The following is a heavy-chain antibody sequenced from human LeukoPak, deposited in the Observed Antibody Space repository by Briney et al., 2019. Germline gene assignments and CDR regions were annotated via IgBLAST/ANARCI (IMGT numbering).Heavy chain of an antibody. V-gene: IGHV3-11*01. CDR2: ISSSGTMI. Sequence: GGSLRLSCAASGITFSDYYMTWIRQAPGKGLEWVSYISSSGTMINYADSVKGRFTISRDNAKNSLYLQMYSLRVEDTAVYYCASVLWFGGIFFDYWGQGTLVTVSS. CDR1: GITFSDYY. D-gene: IGHD3-10*01. J-gene: IGHJ4*02. CDR3: ASVLWFGGIFFDY.